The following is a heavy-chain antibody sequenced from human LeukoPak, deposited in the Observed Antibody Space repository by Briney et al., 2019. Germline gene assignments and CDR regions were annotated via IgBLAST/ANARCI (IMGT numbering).Heavy chain of an antibody. J-gene: IGHJ4*02. CDR1: GFTFSSYA. CDR2: ISYDGSNK. D-gene: IGHD3-10*01. CDR3: ARRASGALDY. V-gene: IGHV3-30-3*01. Sequence: GGSLRLSCAGSGFTFSSYAMHWVRQAPGKGLEWVAVISYDGSNKYYADSVKGRFTISRDNAKNSLYLQMNSLRAEDTAVYYCARRASGALDYWGQGTLVTVSS.